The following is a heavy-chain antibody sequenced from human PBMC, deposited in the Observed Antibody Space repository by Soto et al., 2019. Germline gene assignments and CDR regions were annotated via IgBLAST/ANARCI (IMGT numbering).Heavy chain of an antibody. D-gene: IGHD2-21*02. J-gene: IGHJ3*02. CDR1: GGSISSGGYY. V-gene: IGHV4-31*03. CDR2: IYYSGST. CDR3: ARDVSYAVTAIRVDAFDI. Sequence: QVQLQESGPGLVKPSQTLSLTCTVSGGSISSGGYYWSWIRQHPGKGLEWIGYIYYSGSTYYNPSLKSRVTISVDTSKNQLSLKLSSVTAADPAVYYCARDVSYAVTAIRVDAFDIWGQGTMVTVSS.